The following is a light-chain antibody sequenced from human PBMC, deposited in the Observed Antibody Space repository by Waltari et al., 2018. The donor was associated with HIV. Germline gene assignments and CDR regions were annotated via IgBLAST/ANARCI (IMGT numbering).Light chain of an antibody. Sequence: QSALAQPASVSGSPGQSITISCPGPSSDVGRYNFVSWYQQPPGKAPKPMIYEASNRPSGVSYRFSGSKSGNTASLTISGLQAEDDADYYCSSYTNTTTRVLFGGGTKLTVL. CDR2: EAS. V-gene: IGLV2-14*01. J-gene: IGLJ2*01. CDR1: SSDVGRYNF. CDR3: SSYTNTTTRVL.